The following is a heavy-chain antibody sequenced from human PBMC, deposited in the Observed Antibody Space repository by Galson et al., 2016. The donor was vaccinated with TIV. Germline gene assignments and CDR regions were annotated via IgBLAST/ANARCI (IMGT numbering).Heavy chain of an antibody. CDR3: ARDRYYDASGYYYYYYGMDV. J-gene: IGHJ6*02. V-gene: IGHV3-66*02. D-gene: IGHD3-22*01. CDR1: GFIVTDNY. Sequence: SLRLSCAASGFIVTDNYKSWVRQAPGKGLEWVSVTKSDGSTAYADPVKGRFTISRDSSKNILYLQMDSLRAEDTAVYRCARDRYYDASGYYYYYYGMDVWGQGTTVTVSS. CDR2: TKSDGST.